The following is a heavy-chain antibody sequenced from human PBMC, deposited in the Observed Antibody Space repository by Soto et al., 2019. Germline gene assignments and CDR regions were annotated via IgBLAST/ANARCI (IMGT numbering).Heavy chain of an antibody. Sequence: PGGSLRLSCAASGFTFSSYAMHWVRQAPGKGLEWVAVISYDGSNKYYADSVKGRFTISRDNSKNTLYLQMNSLRAEDTAVYYCARVTPDILTGFYYYGMDVWGQGTTVTVSS. D-gene: IGHD3-9*01. CDR2: ISYDGSNK. CDR1: GFTFSSYA. J-gene: IGHJ6*02. V-gene: IGHV3-30-3*01. CDR3: ARVTPDILTGFYYYGMDV.